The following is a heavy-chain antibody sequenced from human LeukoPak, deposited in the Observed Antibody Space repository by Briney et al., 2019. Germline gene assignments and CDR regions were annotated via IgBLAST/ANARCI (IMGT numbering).Heavy chain of an antibody. V-gene: IGHV3-23*01. D-gene: IGHD6-19*01. Sequence: GGSLRLSCAASGFTFSSYAMSWVRQAPGKGLEWVSAISGSGGSTYYADSVKGRFTISRDNAKRTVYLQMNSLRAEDTAVYYCARESSVGGWPFDYWGQGTLVTVSS. J-gene: IGHJ4*02. CDR1: GFTFSSYA. CDR3: ARESSVGGWPFDY. CDR2: ISGSGGST.